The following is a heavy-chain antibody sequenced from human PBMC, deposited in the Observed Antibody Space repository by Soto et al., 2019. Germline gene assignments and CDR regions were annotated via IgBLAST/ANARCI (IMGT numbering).Heavy chain of an antibody. Sequence: SETLSLTCTVSGGSISSYYWCWIRQRPGKGREWMGYIYYRGSTNYNTSLKSRVTISVETAKNQFSLKLSSGTAGDTAVYYCARVGRMTIRGGAYYYYYGMDVWGQGTTVTVSS. D-gene: IGHD4-17*01. V-gene: IGHV4-59*01. J-gene: IGHJ6*02. CDR2: IYYRGST. CDR1: GGSISSYY. CDR3: ARVGRMTIRGGAYYYYYGMDV.